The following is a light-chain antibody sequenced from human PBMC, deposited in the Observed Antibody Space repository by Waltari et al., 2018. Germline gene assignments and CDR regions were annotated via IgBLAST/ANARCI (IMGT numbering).Light chain of an antibody. J-gene: IGLJ1*01. Sequence: QSVLTQPPSASGTPGQRVSISCSGSYPNLGSNYLYWYQQPPGAAPKLLIYRNNQRPSGVPDRFSASKYGTSASLAISGLRSEDEAVYYCAAWDESHYVFGPGTKVTVL. CDR3: AAWDESHYV. CDR1: YPNLGSNY. V-gene: IGLV1-47*01. CDR2: RNN.